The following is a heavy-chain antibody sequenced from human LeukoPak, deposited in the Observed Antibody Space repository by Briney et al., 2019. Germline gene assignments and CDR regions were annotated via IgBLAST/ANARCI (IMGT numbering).Heavy chain of an antibody. J-gene: IGHJ4*02. CDR2: IIPIFGTA. CDR1: GGTFSSYA. CDR3: AGCSPGDSSNFYAVLQY. Sequence: ASVKVSCKASGGTFSSYAISWVRQAPGQGLEWMGGIIPIFGTANYAQKFQGRVTITADESTSTAYMELSSLRSEDTAVYYCAGCSPGDSSNFYAVLQYWGQGTQVTVST. V-gene: IGHV1-69*13. D-gene: IGHD3-22*01.